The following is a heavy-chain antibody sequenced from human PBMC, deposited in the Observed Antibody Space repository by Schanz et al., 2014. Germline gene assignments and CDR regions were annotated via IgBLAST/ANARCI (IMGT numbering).Heavy chain of an antibody. CDR2: IIPILDKT. D-gene: IGHD2-21*01. J-gene: IGHJ4*02. CDR3: ATGPHIVVAFDY. CDR1: GGTFSSST. Sequence: QVQLVQSGAEVKKPGSSVKVSCKASGGTFSSSTLTWVRQAPGQGLEWMGRIIPILDKTNYAQKFQGRVTMTEDASTGTAYMELRSLTSEDTAVYYCATGPHIVVAFDYWGQGTLVTVSS. V-gene: IGHV1-69*08.